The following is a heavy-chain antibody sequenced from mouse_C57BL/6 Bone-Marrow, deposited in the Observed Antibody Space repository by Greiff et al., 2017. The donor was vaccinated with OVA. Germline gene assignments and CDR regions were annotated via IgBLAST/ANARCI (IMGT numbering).Heavy chain of an antibody. CDR2: IFPGSGST. V-gene: IGHV1-75*01. Sequence: QVQLQQSGPELVKPGASVKISCKASGYTFTDYYINWVKQRPGQGLEWIGWIFPGSGSTYYNEKFKGKATLTVDKSSSTAYMLLSSLTSEDSAVYFCARYPRYDYGSSYWAMDYWGQGTSVTVSS. J-gene: IGHJ4*01. CDR3: ARYPRYDYGSSYWAMDY. D-gene: IGHD1-1*01. CDR1: GYTFTDYY.